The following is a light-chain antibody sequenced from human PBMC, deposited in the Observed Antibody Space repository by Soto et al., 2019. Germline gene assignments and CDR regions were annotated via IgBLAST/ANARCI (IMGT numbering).Light chain of an antibody. V-gene: IGLV6-57*03. J-gene: IGLJ3*02. CDR3: QSYDSSKEV. Sequence: NFMLTQPHSVSESPGKTVTISCTRSSGSIASNYVQWYQQRPGSAPTTVIYEDNQRPSGVPDRFSGSIDSSSNSAYLTISGLKTEDEADYYCQSYDSSKEVFGGGTQLTVL. CDR1: SGSIASNY. CDR2: EDN.